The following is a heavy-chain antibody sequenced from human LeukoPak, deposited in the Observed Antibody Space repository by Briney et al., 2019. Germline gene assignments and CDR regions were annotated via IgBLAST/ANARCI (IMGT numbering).Heavy chain of an antibody. V-gene: IGHV1-18*01. D-gene: IGHD3-9*01. CDR2: ISAYNGNT. CDR3: AKDRHHHYDILTSYYSAWDY. CDR1: GYTFTSYG. J-gene: IGHJ4*02. Sequence: ASVKVSCKASGYTFTSYGISWVRQAPGQGLEWMGWISAYNGNTNYAQILQGRVTMITDTSTSTAYMELKSLRSHDTAMYNCAKDRHHHYDILTSYYSAWDYWSQGPLVTVSS.